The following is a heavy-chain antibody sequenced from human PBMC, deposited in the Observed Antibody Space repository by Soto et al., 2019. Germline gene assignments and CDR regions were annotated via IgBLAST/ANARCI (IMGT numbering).Heavy chain of an antibody. D-gene: IGHD3-3*02. J-gene: IGHJ4*02. Sequence: GGSLRLSCSASGFTFSSYALNWVRQAPGKGLEYVSAISSTGGSTYYADSVMGRVTISRDNSKNTLYLQMSSLRAEDTAVYYCAKVAPSISILSGFDHWGPGTLVTVSS. CDR2: ISSTGGST. CDR1: GFTFSSYA. V-gene: IGHV3-64D*08. CDR3: AKVAPSISILSGFDH.